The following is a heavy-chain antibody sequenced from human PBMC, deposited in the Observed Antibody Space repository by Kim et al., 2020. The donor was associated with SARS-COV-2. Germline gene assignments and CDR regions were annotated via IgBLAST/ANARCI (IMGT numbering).Heavy chain of an antibody. CDR1: GGTFSSYA. J-gene: IGHJ5*02. CDR2: IIPILGIA. D-gene: IGHD5-12*01. Sequence: SVKVSCKASGGTFSSYAISWVRQAPGQGLEWMGRIIPILGIANYAQKFQGRVTITADKSTSTAYMELSSLRSEDTAVYYCARSEGEMATIDLWGQGTLVTVSS. V-gene: IGHV1-69*04. CDR3: ARSEGEMATIDL.